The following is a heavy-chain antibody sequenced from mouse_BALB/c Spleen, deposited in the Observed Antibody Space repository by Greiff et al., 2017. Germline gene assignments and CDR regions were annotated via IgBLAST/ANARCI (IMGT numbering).Heavy chain of an antibody. J-gene: IGHJ2*01. CDR3: ARVPSNWYYFDY. V-gene: IGHV2-9*02. CDR2: IWAGGST. CDR1: GFSLTSYG. D-gene: IGHD4-1*01. Sequence: VQRVESGPGLVAPSQSLSITCTVSGFSLTSYGVHWVRQPPGKGLEWLGVIWAGGSTNYNSALMSRLSISKDNSKSQVFLKMNSLQTDDTAMYYCARVPSNWYYFDYWGQGTTLTVSS.